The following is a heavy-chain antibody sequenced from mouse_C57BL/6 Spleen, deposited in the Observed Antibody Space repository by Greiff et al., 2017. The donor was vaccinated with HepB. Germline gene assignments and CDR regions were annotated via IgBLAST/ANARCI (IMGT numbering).Heavy chain of an antibody. CDR1: GYTFTSYW. CDR3: ARYYYGSSYEYFDV. Sequence: QVQLQQPGAELVRPGTSVKLSCKASGYTFTSYWMHWVKQRPGQGLEWIGVIDPSDSYTNYNQKFKGKATLTVDTSSSTAYMQLSSLTSEDSAVYYGARYYYGSSYEYFDVWGTGTTVTVSS. V-gene: IGHV1-59*01. D-gene: IGHD1-1*01. J-gene: IGHJ1*03. CDR2: IDPSDSYT.